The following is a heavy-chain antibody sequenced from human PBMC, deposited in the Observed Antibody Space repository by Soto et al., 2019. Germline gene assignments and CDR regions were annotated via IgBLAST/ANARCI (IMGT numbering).Heavy chain of an antibody. Sequence: QVQLVESGGGVVQPGRSLRLSCAASGFTFSSYAMHWVRQAPGKGLEWVAVISYDGSNKYYADSVKGRFTISRDNSKNTLYLQMNSLRAEDTAVYYCSRDGMQLWAFDYWGQGTLVTVSS. CDR2: ISYDGSNK. J-gene: IGHJ4*02. D-gene: IGHD5-18*01. CDR1: GFTFSSYA. CDR3: SRDGMQLWAFDY. V-gene: IGHV3-30-3*01.